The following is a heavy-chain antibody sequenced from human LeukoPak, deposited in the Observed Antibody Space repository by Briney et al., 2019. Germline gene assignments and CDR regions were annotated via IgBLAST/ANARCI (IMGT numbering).Heavy chain of an antibody. CDR3: ARVRRLLEDY. V-gene: IGHV1-18*01. CDR1: GYTFTIYG. D-gene: IGHD1-26*01. CDR2: ISAYNGNT. Sequence: GASVKVSFTASGYTFTIYGISWVRQAPGQGLEWMGWISAYNGNTNYAQKLQGRVTMTTDTSTSTAYMELRSLRSDDTAVYYCARVRRLLEDYWGQGTLVTVSS. J-gene: IGHJ4*02.